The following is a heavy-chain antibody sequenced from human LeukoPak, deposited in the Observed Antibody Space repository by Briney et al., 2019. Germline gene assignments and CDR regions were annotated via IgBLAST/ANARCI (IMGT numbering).Heavy chain of an antibody. V-gene: IGHV3-33*01. J-gene: IGHJ4*02. Sequence: GGSLRLSCAASGFTFNSYGMHWVRQAPGKGLEWVAVIWYDGSNKYYADSVKGRFTISRDNSKNTLYLQMHSLRAEDTAVYYCARAGGYSYGVDYWGQGTLVTVSS. D-gene: IGHD5-18*01. CDR2: IWYDGSNK. CDR3: ARAGGYSYGVDY. CDR1: GFTFNSYG.